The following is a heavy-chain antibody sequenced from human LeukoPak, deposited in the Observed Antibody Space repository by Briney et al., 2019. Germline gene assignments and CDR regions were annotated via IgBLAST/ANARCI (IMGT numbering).Heavy chain of an antibody. Sequence: GGSLRLSCAASGFTLSGYWMHWVRQAPGKGLAWVSVIRSDGSITTYADSVKGRFTISRDNAKNSLYLQMNSLRAGDTAVYYCARVDRWCGGDCYLFDYWGQGTLVTVSS. J-gene: IGHJ4*02. CDR3: ARVDRWCGGDCYLFDY. CDR2: IRSDGSIT. CDR1: GFTLSGYW. V-gene: IGHV3-74*01. D-gene: IGHD2-21*02.